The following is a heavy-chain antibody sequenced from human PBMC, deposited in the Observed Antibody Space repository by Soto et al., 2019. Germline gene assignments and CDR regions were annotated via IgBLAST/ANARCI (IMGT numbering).Heavy chain of an antibody. V-gene: IGHV1-3*01. D-gene: IGHD3-16*02. CDR3: GRSAITSFGGLIRPFDY. Sequence: ASVKVSCKASGYTFTGYAMHWVRQAPGQRLEWMAWINAGNGNTKYSQRFQGRVTITRDTSASTVYMELSRLRSEDTAVYYCGRSAITSFGGLIRPFDYWGQGNLVTVS. CDR1: GYTFTGYA. CDR2: INAGNGNT. J-gene: IGHJ4*02.